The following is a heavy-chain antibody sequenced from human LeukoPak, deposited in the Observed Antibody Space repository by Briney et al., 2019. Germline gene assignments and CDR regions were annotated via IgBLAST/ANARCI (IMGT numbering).Heavy chain of an antibody. D-gene: IGHD2-15*01. J-gene: IGHJ6*02. Sequence: SVKVSCKASGGTFRNYAISWVQQAPGQGLEWMGGIIPIVGTAKYAQKFQGRVTITADESTNTAYMELSSLRSEDTAVYYCASGCSGGSCYSGITYYYGMDVWGQGTTVTVSS. V-gene: IGHV1-69*13. CDR2: IIPIVGTA. CDR3: ASGCSGGSCYSGITYYYGMDV. CDR1: GGTFRNYA.